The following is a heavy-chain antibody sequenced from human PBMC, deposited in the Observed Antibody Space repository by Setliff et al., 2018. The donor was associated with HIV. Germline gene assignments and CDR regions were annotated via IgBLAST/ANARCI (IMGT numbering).Heavy chain of an antibody. Sequence: PSETLSLTCTVSGGSISNYYWSWIRQPPGQGLEWIGYISYTGTTKYNPSLKSRVTISVDTSKNQFSVRLSSVSAADTAVYFCARHVARFDYDTGGYYVSHFDYWGQGTQVTVPQ. CDR2: ISYTGTT. CDR3: ARHVARFDYDTGGYYVSHFDY. D-gene: IGHD3-22*01. V-gene: IGHV4-59*01. CDR1: GGSISNYY. J-gene: IGHJ4*02.